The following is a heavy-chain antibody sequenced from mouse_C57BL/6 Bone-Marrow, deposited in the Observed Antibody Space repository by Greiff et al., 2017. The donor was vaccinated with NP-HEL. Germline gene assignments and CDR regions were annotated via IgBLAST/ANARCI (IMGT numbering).Heavy chain of an antibody. Sequence: QVQLQQSGAELVRPGTSVKLSCKASGYTFTSYWMHWVKQRPGQGLEWIGEIDPSDSYTNYNQKFKGKATLTADTSSSTAYMQLSSLTSEDSAVYYCASVSAVVMWLAYWGQGTRITVSA. J-gene: IGHJ3*01. D-gene: IGHD6-2*01. CDR2: IDPSDSYT. CDR3: ASVSAVVMWLAY. CDR1: GYTFTSYW. V-gene: IGHV1-59*01.